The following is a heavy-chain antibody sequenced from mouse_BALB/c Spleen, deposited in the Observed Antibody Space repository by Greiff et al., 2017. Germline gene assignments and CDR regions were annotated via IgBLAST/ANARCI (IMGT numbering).Heavy chain of an antibody. V-gene: IGHV1-14*01. CDR1: GYIFTSYV. D-gene: IGHD2-1*01. CDR2: INPYNDGT. Sequence: EVQLQEFGPELVKLGASGKMSFKAFGYIFTSYVMHWVKQKPAQGLEWTGYINPYNDGTKYHEKFKGKATLTSDKSSSPAYMELSILTSENSAVYYGASGDYGNYHYFDYWGQGTTLTVSS. J-gene: IGHJ2*01. CDR3: ASGDYGNYHYFDY.